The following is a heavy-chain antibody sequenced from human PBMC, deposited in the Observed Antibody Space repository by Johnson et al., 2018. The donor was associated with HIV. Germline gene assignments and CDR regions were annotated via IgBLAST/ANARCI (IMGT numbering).Heavy chain of an antibody. V-gene: IGHV3-30*03. CDR2: TSYDGSNK. CDR1: GFTFSNYG. J-gene: IGHJ3*02. D-gene: IGHD3-16*01. CDR3: ASQVRGLWLGADAFDI. Sequence: QVQLVESGGGLVQPGGSLRLSCAASGFTFSNYGMHWVRQAPGKGLEWVAVTSYDGSNKYYADSVKGRFTISRDNSKNTLYVQMNSLRAEDTAVYYCASQVRGLWLGADAFDIWGQGTMVTVPS.